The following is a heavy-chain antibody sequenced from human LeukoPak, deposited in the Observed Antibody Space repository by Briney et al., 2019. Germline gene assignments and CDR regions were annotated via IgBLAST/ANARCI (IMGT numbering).Heavy chain of an antibody. V-gene: IGHV3-74*01. J-gene: IGHJ4*02. CDR2: INTDGSST. Sequence: GGSLRLSCAASGFTFSSYWMHWVRQAPGKGLVWVSRINTDGSSTSYADSVKGRFTISRDNAKNTLYLQMNSLRAEDTAVYYCARDFVARRGYSYGVFDYWGQGTLVTVSS. CDR1: GFTFSSYW. CDR3: ARDFVARRGYSYGVFDY. D-gene: IGHD5-18*01.